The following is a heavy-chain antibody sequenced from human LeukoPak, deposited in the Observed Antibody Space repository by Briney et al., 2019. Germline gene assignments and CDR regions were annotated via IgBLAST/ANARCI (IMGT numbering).Heavy chain of an antibody. Sequence: PSETLSLTCAVYGGSFSGYYWSWIRQPPGKGLEWIGEINHSGSTNYNPSLKSRVTISVDTSKNQFSLKLSSVTAADTAVYYCARALRFLEWLSLNWFDPWGQGTLVTVSS. CDR1: GGSFSGYY. V-gene: IGHV4-34*01. CDR2: INHSGST. J-gene: IGHJ5*02. D-gene: IGHD3-3*01. CDR3: ARALRFLEWLSLNWFDP.